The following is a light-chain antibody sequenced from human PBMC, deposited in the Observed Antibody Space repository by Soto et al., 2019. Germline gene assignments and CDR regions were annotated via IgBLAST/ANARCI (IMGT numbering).Light chain of an antibody. CDR3: QQSYSTPVT. Sequence: DIQMTQSPSSLSASVGDRVTITFRSSQSISSYLNWYQQKQGKAPKLLIYAASSLQSGVPSRFSGSGSGTDVTLTISSLQPEDFANYYCQQSYSTPVTFGQGTKVEIK. V-gene: IGKV1-39*01. CDR2: AAS. J-gene: IGKJ1*01. CDR1: QSISSY.